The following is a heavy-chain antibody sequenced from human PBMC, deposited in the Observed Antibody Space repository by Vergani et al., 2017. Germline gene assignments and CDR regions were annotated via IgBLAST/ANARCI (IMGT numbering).Heavy chain of an antibody. D-gene: IGHD3-9*01. J-gene: IGHJ5*02. Sequence: QITLKESGPTLVKPTQTLTLTCTFSGFSLSTSGVGVGWIRQPPGKALEWLALIYWNDDKRYSPSLKSRLTITKDTSKNQVVLTMTHMDPVDTATYYWSHSLVFRYFDWLSEYNWFDPWGQGTLVTVSS. CDR3: SHSLVFRYFDWLSEYNWFDP. V-gene: IGHV2-5*01. CDR2: IYWNDDK. CDR1: GFSLSTSGVG.